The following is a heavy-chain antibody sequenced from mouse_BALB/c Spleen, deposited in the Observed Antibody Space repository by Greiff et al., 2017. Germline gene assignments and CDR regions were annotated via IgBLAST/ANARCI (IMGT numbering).Heavy chain of an antibody. Sequence: EVKLVESGPGLVKPSQSLSLTCTVTGYSITSDYAWNWIRQFPGNKLEWMGYISYSGSTSYNPSLKSRISITRDTSKNQFFLQLNSVTTEDTATYYCARSENYGNWFAYWGQGTLVTVSA. D-gene: IGHD2-1*01. CDR3: ARSENYGNWFAY. CDR2: ISYSGST. CDR1: GYSITSDYA. J-gene: IGHJ3*01. V-gene: IGHV3-2*02.